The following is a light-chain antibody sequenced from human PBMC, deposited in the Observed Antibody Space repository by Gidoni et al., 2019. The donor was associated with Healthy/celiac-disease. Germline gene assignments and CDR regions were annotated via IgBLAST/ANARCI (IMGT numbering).Light chain of an antibody. J-gene: IGKJ3*01. Sequence: DIQMTPSPSSLSASVGDRVTITCRASQSISSYLNWYQQKPGKAPKLLIYAASSLQSGFPSRFSGSGSGTDFTLTISSLQPEDFATYYCQQSYSLFTFGPGTKVEIK. CDR3: QQSYSLFT. CDR2: AAS. CDR1: QSISSY. V-gene: IGKV1-39*01.